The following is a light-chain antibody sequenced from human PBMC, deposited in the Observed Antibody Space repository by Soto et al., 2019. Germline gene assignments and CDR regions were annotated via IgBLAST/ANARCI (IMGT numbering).Light chain of an antibody. CDR2: GAS. CDR3: HQYGSSPLT. V-gene: IGKV3-20*01. Sequence: ETVLTQSPGTLSLSPGERATFACRASQSVSSSYLAWYQQKPGQAPRLLIYGASSRATGIPDRFSGSGSGTDFSLTISRLEPEDFAVYYCHQYGSSPLTFGEGTKLEIK. J-gene: IGKJ4*01. CDR1: QSVSSSY.